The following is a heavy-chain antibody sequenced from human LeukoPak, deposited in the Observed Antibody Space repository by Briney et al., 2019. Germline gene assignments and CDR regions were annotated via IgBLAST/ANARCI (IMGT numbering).Heavy chain of an antibody. CDR1: GGSISSYY. J-gene: IGHJ6*02. D-gene: IGHD5-12*01. CDR3: ARVLRGYSGYDYNYYGMDV. Sequence: SETLSLTCTVSGGSISSYYWSWIRQPPGKGLEWIGYIYYSGSTNYNPSLKSRVTISVDTSKNQFSLKLSSVTAADTAVYYCARVLRGYSGYDYNYYGMDVWGQGTTVTVSS. CDR2: IYYSGST. V-gene: IGHV4-59*01.